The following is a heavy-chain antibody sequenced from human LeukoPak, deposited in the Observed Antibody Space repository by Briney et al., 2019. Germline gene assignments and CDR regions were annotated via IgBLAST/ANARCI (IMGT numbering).Heavy chain of an antibody. CDR3: ARDQGTVWWLRGPDY. D-gene: IGHD5-12*01. J-gene: IGHJ4*02. V-gene: IGHV7-4-1*02. CDR1: GYTFTSYA. CDR2: ININTGNP. Sequence: ASVKVSCKASGYTFTSYAMNWVRQAPGQGLEWMGWININTGNPTYAQGFTGRFVFSLDTSVSTACLQISSLKAEDTAVYYCARDQGTVWWLRGPDYWGQGTLVTVSS.